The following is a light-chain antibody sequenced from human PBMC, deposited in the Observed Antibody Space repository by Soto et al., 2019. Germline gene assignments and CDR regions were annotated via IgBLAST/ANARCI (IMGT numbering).Light chain of an antibody. CDR3: QQDGSAPPRT. J-gene: IGKJ2*01. Sequence: EIVLTQSPGTLSLSPGERATLSCRASQSVSRSYLAWYQQKPGQAPRLLIYGASSRATVIPDRFSGRGSGTDFTLTISRLDPEDFAVYFYQQDGSAPPRTCGQGTKVDI. V-gene: IGKV3-20*01. CDR2: GAS. CDR1: QSVSRSY.